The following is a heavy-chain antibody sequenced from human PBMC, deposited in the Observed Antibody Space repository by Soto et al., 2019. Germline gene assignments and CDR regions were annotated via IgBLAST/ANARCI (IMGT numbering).Heavy chain of an antibody. Sequence: GGSLRLSCAASGFTFSSYAMSWVRQAPGKGLEWVSAISGSGGSTYYADSVKGRFTISRDNSKNTLYLQMNSLRAEDTAVYYCAKGPYCSGGSCYFDYFDYWGQGTLVTVSS. J-gene: IGHJ4*02. D-gene: IGHD2-15*01. CDR2: ISGSGGST. CDR1: GFTFSSYA. V-gene: IGHV3-23*01. CDR3: AKGPYCSGGSCYFDYFDY.